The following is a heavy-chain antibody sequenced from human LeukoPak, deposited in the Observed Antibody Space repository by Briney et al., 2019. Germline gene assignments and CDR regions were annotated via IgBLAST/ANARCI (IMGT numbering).Heavy chain of an antibody. V-gene: IGHV1-2*02. J-gene: IGHJ4*02. CDR1: GYTFTGYY. Sequence: ASVKVSCKASGYTFTGYYMHWVRQAPGQGLEWMGWINPNSGGTNYAQKFQGRVTMTRDTSISTAYMELSRLRSDDTAVYYCARAPSYYYDSSGYPDYWGQGTLVTASS. CDR2: INPNSGGT. CDR3: ARAPSYYYDSSGYPDY. D-gene: IGHD3-22*01.